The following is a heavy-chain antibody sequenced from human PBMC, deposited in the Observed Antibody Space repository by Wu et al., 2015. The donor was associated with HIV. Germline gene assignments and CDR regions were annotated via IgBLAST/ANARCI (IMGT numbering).Heavy chain of an antibody. CDR1: GDTFSSYG. V-gene: IGHV1-24*01. CDR3: VTNMIVNPGYNWFDP. J-gene: IGHJ5*02. D-gene: IGHD3-16*01. Sequence: QVQLVQSGAEMKKPGSSVKVSCKASGDTFSSYGISWVRQVPGQGLEWMGGFVPEDDETIYAQKFQGRVYMTEDTSTDTAYMQLSSLKSEDTAVYYCVTNMIVNPGYNWFDPWGQGTLVTVSS. CDR2: FVPEDDET.